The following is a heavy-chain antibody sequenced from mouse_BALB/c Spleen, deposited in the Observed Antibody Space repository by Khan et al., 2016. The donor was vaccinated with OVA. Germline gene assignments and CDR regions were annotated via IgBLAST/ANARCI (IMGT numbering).Heavy chain of an antibody. V-gene: IGHV2-6-7*01. D-gene: IGHD2-10*01. Sequence: VQRKEEGPGLVAPSQSLSITCTVSGFSLSGYGVNWVRQPPGKGLEWLGMIWGDGSTDYNSALKSRLNLRKDNSKSQVFLKMNSLQTDDTASYXVSPAYSSNYRASMDSSGQGPSLTVSS. CDR3: SPAYSSNYRASMDS. CDR1: GFSLSGYG. CDR2: IWGDGST. J-gene: IGHJ4*01.